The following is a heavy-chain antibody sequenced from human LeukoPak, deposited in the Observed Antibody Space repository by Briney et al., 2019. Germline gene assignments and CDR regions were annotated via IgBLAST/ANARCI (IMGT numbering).Heavy chain of an antibody. V-gene: IGHV4-4*07. CDR3: ARMLRYYDSSGYYVDY. CDR1: GGSISSYY. Sequence: TPSETPSLTCTVPGGSISSYYWSWIRQPAGKGLEWIGRIYTSGSTNYNPSLKSRVTMSVDTSKNQFSLKLSSVTAADTAVYYCARMLRYYDSSGYYVDYWGQGTLVTVSS. J-gene: IGHJ4*02. D-gene: IGHD3-22*01. CDR2: IYTSGST.